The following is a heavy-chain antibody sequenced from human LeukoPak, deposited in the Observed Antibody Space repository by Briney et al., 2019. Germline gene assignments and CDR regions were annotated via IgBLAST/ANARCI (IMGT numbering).Heavy chain of an antibody. CDR2: ISAYNGNT. Sequence: GASVKVSCKASGYTFTSYGISWVRQAPGQGLEWMGWISAYNGNTNHAQKLQGRVTMTTDTSTSTAYMELRSLRSDDTAVYYCARDQRIWYSSGWPYFDYWGQGTLVTVSS. D-gene: IGHD6-19*01. CDR3: ARDQRIWYSSGWPYFDY. V-gene: IGHV1-18*04. J-gene: IGHJ4*02. CDR1: GYTFTSYG.